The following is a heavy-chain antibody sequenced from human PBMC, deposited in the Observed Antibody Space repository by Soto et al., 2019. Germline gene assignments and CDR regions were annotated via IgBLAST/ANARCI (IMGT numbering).Heavy chain of an antibody. CDR3: ARDGGRHSGGTDY. Sequence: SVKVSCKASGGTFSSYSINWVRQAPGQGLEWMGEIIPIFGTANYAQKFQGRVTITADESTSTAYMELSSLRSEDTAVYYCARDGGRHSGGTDYWGQGTLVTV. D-gene: IGHD1-26*01. CDR1: GGTFSSYS. J-gene: IGHJ4*02. CDR2: IIPIFGTA. V-gene: IGHV1-69*13.